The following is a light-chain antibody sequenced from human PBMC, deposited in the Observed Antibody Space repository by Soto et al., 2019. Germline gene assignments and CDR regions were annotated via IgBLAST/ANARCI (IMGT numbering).Light chain of an antibody. V-gene: IGKV2-28*01. CDR1: QSLRNGDGYDS. J-gene: IGKJ3*01. CDR2: LGS. Sequence: EIVMTQSPLSLPVTPGESASISCRSSQSLRNGDGYDSLEWYLQKPGQSPQLLIYLGSTRASGVPDRFRGSGSGTEFTLKISRLEADDVGVYYCMQALQTPFTFGPGTKVHVK. CDR3: MQALQTPFT.